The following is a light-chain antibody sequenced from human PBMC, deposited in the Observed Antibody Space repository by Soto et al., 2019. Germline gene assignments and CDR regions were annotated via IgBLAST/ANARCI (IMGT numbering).Light chain of an antibody. CDR3: QKYNSGPLT. J-gene: IGKJ4*01. CDR1: QSISSW. CDR2: AAS. V-gene: IGKV1-27*01. Sequence: DIQITQSPSTLSASVGDRVTITCRASQSISSWLAWYQQKPGKVPKLLIYAASTLQSGVPSRFSGSGSGTDFTLTISSLQPEDVATYYCQKYNSGPLTFGGGTKVDIK.